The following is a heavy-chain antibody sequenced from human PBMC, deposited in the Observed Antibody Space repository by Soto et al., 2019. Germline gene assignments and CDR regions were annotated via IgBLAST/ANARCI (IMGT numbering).Heavy chain of an antibody. D-gene: IGHD3-10*01. CDR3: ARRPPLYASESSRLDI. Sequence: IRRPPWKGLEWIGTMDYSWDTSYNPSLRSRVTISADTSKNQSSLRMSSVSVADTAVYYCARRPPLYASESSRLDIWGQGALVTV. J-gene: IGHJ4*02. CDR2: MDYSWDT. V-gene: IGHV4-39*01.